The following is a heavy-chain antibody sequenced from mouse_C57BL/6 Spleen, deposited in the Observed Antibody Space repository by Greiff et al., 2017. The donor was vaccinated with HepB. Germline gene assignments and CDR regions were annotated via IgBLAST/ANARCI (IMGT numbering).Heavy chain of an antibody. D-gene: IGHD1-1*01. Sequence: EVQGVESGGGLVKPGGSLKLSCAASGFTFSSYAMSWVRQTPEKRLEWVATISDGGSYTYYPDNVKGRFTISRDNAKNNLYLQMSHLKSEDTAMYYCATNYYGSSHYFDYWGQGTTLTVSS. CDR1: GFTFSSYA. J-gene: IGHJ2*01. CDR3: ATNYYGSSHYFDY. V-gene: IGHV5-4*01. CDR2: ISDGGSYT.